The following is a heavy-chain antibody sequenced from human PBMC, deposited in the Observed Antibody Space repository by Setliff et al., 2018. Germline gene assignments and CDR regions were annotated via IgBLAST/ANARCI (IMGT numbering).Heavy chain of an antibody. CDR1: GASISTTYYY. D-gene: IGHD6-13*01. J-gene: IGHJ4*02. Sequence: PSETLSLTCSVSGASISTTYYYWDWIRQSPEKGLEWIGTIYQNGITYYNPSVKSRVTISVDKSKNQFSLSLRSVTAAETAVYYCARLGGGTAAVLYLDYWGQGALVTVSS. CDR3: ARLGGGTAAVLYLDY. V-gene: IGHV4-39*01. CDR2: IYQNGIT.